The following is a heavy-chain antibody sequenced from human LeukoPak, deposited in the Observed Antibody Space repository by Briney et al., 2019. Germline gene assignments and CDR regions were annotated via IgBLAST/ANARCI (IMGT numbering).Heavy chain of an antibody. Sequence: PSQTLSLTCSVSGGSLSSGGYYWTWIRQPAGKGPEWIGRIYTNGNTNYNPSLKSRVTMSVDTSKNQFSLNLSSVTAADTAVYYCARGDWDLYYFDYWGQGTLVTVSS. CDR1: GGSLSSGGYY. CDR2: IYTNGNT. CDR3: ARGDWDLYYFDY. J-gene: IGHJ4*02. D-gene: IGHD3-9*01. V-gene: IGHV4-61*02.